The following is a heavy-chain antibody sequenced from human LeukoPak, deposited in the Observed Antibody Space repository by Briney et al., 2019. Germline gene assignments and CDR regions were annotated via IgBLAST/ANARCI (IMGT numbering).Heavy chain of an antibody. Sequence: PSQTLSLTCTVSGGSISSGSYYWSWIRQPAGKGLEWIGRIYTSGSTNYNPSLKSRVTISVDTSKNQFSLKLSSVTAADTAVYYCARGAWYSSPSRYFDYWGQGTLVTVSS. CDR2: IYTSGST. CDR1: GGSISSGSYY. D-gene: IGHD6-13*01. CDR3: ARGAWYSSPSRYFDY. V-gene: IGHV4-61*02. J-gene: IGHJ4*02.